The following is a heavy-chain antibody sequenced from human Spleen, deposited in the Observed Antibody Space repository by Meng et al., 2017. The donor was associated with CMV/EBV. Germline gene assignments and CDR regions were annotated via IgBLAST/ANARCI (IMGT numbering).Heavy chain of an antibody. CDR3: ASQRY. CDR1: GGSISSSSYY. CDR2: IYYSGST. Sequence: QLPWQEPCPGLVTPSQTLSLTCTVSGGSISSSSYYWGWIRQPPGKGLEWIGSIYYSGSTYYNPSLKSRVTMSVDTSKNQFSLKLSSVTAADTAVYYCASQRYWGQGTLVTVSS. J-gene: IGHJ4*02. V-gene: IGHV4-39*07. D-gene: IGHD2-2*01.